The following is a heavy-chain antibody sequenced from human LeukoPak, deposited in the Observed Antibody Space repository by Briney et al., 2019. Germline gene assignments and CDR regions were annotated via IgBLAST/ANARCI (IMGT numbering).Heavy chain of an antibody. CDR1: GYTFTSYD. CDR3: ARVIPNGDPFDF. J-gene: IGHJ4*02. CDR2: MSPKGGST. Sequence: GASVKVSCKASGYTFTSYDINWVRQATGQGLEWMGWMSPKGGSTGYAQKFQGRVSMTRDTSINTAYMELSSLRPEDTAVYYCARVIPNGDPFDFWGQGTLVTVSS. V-gene: IGHV1-8*01. D-gene: IGHD4-17*01.